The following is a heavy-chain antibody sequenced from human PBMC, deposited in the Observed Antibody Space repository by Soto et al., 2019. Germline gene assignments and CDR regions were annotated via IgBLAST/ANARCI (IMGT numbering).Heavy chain of an antibody. J-gene: IGHJ4*02. D-gene: IGHD1-26*01. CDR1: GFTFSNYA. CDR3: AKDISSYSGSYTYYFDY. Sequence: QVQLVESGGGVVQPGRSLRLSCAASGFTFSNYAMHWVRQAPGKGLEWVAVISYDGSNKYYADSVKGRFTISRDNPKNTLYLQMNSLRAKDTAVYYCAKDISSYSGSYTYYFDYWGQGTLVTVSS. V-gene: IGHV3-30*18. CDR2: ISYDGSNK.